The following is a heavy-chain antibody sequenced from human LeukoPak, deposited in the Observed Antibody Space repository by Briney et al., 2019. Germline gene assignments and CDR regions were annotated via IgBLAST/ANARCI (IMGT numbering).Heavy chain of an antibody. J-gene: IGHJ1*01. V-gene: IGHV4-4*09. CDR3: AGRGHRYSRD. Sequence: SETPSLICNVSGDSVSSGYWSWIRQSPGQGLEWIGFIQDTGITDYNPSLKSLLLMSLDTSKNQFSLNLRSVTAADTAVYYCAGRGHRYSRDWGQGILVTISS. D-gene: IGHD2-15*01. CDR2: IQDTGIT. CDR1: GDSVSSGY.